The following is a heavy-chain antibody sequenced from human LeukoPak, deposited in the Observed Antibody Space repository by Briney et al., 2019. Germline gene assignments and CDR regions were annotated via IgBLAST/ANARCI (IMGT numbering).Heavy chain of an antibody. CDR1: GFSFSNYA. D-gene: IGHD3-10*01. Sequence: PGGSLRLSCVPSGFSFSNYAMSWVRQAPGKGLEWVSSISGSGGSTHYADSVKGRFTISRDKTKNTLYLQINSLRAEDTAVYYCARDGGSGHEAPFRHWGQGTLVTVSS. V-gene: IGHV3-23*01. J-gene: IGHJ1*01. CDR3: ARDGGSGHEAPFRH. CDR2: ISGSGGST.